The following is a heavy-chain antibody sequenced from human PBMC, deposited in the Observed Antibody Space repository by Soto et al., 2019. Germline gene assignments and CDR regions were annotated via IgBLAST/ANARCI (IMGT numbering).Heavy chain of an antibody. D-gene: IGHD3-3*01. J-gene: IGHJ4*02. CDR3: AASISIFGVVPF. CDR1: GGSVSRVSYY. V-gene: IGHV4-61*01. CDR2: VYYSGST. Sequence: PSETLSLTCNVSGGSVSRVSYYWSWIRQSPGKGLEWIGYVYYSGSTNYNPSLKSRVTISVDTSKNQFSLKLRSVTAADTAVYYFAASISIFGVVPFWGQGTLVTVSS.